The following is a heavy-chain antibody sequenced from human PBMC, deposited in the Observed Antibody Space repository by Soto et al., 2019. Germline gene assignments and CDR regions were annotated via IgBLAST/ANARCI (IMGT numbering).Heavy chain of an antibody. CDR2: ISYSGSS. CDR3: ARATPAGSADF. Sequence: SETLSLTCTVSGGSNIRDGYYWSWIRQHPGKGLEWIAYISYSGSSYPNPSLKSRVTISADTSKNQFSLRLTSVTAADTAVYFCARATPAGSADFWGQGTLVTVSS. J-gene: IGHJ4*02. V-gene: IGHV4-31*03. D-gene: IGHD2-2*01. CDR1: GGSNIRDGYY.